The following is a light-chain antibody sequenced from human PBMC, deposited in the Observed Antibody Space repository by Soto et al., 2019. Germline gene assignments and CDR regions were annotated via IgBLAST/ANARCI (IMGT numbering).Light chain of an antibody. CDR3: AAWDDSLNGPV. Sequence: QSVLTQPPSASGTPGQRVTISCSGGSSNIGSNTVSWYQQLPGAAPKLLIYISNDRPSGVPDRFSGSKSGTSASLAISGLQSEDEAEYYCAAWDDSLNGPVFGGGTKVTVL. CDR1: SSNIGSNT. CDR2: ISN. J-gene: IGLJ2*01. V-gene: IGLV1-44*01.